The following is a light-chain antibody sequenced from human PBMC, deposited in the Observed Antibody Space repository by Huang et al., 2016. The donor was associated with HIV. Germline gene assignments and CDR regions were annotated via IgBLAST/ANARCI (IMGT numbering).Light chain of an antibody. CDR3: QQYNDFRST. CDR1: QIVNSH. V-gene: IGKV3-15*01. Sequence: ETVMTQSPVTLSVSPGDRASLSCRSSQIVNSHLAWYQQKPGQAPRLLIYAASTRATGVPARFRGSGAGTEFTLTISTLQSEDSAVYYCQQYNDFRSTFGPGTRVEIK. J-gene: IGKJ3*01. CDR2: AAS.